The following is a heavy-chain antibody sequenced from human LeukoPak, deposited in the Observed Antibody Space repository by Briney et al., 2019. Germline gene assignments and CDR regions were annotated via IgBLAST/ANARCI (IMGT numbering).Heavy chain of an antibody. CDR3: ARGGGMEWLLIDY. Sequence: GASVKVSCKASGYTFTGYYMHWVRQAPGQGLEWMGWINPNSGGTNYAHKFQGRVTMTRDTSISTAYMELSRLRSDDTAVYYCARGGGMEWLLIDYWGQGTLVTVSS. CDR2: INPNSGGT. J-gene: IGHJ4*02. D-gene: IGHD3-3*01. CDR1: GYTFTGYY. V-gene: IGHV1-2*07.